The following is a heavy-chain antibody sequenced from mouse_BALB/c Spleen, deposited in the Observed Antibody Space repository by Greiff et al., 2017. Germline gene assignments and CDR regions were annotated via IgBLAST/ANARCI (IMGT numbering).Heavy chain of an antibody. D-gene: IGHD2-14*01. CDR1: GYSITSDYA. J-gene: IGHJ4*01. V-gene: IGHV3-2*02. Sequence: EVKLQESGPGLVKPSQSLSLTCTVTGYSITSDYAWNWIRQFPGNKLEWMGYISYSGSTSYNPSLKSRISITRDTSKNQFFLQLNSVTTEDTATYYCARGYAYYYAMDYWGQGTSVTVSS. CDR2: ISYSGST. CDR3: ARGYAYYYAMDY.